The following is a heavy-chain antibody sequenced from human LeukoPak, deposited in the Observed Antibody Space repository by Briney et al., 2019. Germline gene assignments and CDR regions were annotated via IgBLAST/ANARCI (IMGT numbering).Heavy chain of an antibody. D-gene: IGHD2-15*01. Sequence: GGSLRLSCAASGFNFDKYAVNWIRQAPGKGLEWVADIKQDGSEKYYVASVKGRFTISRDNAKNSLFLQMNSLRAEDTAVYYCARHRSGGSQDDAFDMWGQGTMVTVSS. J-gene: IGHJ3*02. CDR3: ARHRSGGSQDDAFDM. CDR1: GFNFDKYA. CDR2: IKQDGSEK. V-gene: IGHV3-7*01.